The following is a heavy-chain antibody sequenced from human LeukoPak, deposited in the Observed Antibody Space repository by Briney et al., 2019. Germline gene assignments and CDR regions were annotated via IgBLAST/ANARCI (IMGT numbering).Heavy chain of an antibody. CDR2: IRYDGSNK. Sequence: GGSLRLSCAASGFTFSSYGMHWVRQAPGKGLERVAFIRYDGSNKYYADSVKGRFTISRDNSKNTLYLQMNSLRAEDTAVYYCAKAGRTAMVTHYYYYMDVWGKGTTVTVSS. J-gene: IGHJ6*03. D-gene: IGHD5-18*01. CDR1: GFTFSSYG. V-gene: IGHV3-30*02. CDR3: AKAGRTAMVTHYYYYMDV.